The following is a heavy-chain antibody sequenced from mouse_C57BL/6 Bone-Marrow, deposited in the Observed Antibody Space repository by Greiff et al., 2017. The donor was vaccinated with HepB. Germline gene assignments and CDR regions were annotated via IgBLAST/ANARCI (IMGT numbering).Heavy chain of an antibody. J-gene: IGHJ4*01. V-gene: IGHV1-74*01. CDR1: GYTFTSYW. D-gene: IGHD2-5*01. CDR2: IHPSDSDT. Sequence: QVQLKQSGAELVKPGASVKVSCKASGYTFTSYWMHWVKQRPGQGLEWIGRIHPSDSDTNYNQKFKGKATLTVDKSSSTAYMQLSSLTSEDSAVYYCAIRDYSIYYAMDYWGQGTSVTVSS. CDR3: AIRDYSIYYAMDY.